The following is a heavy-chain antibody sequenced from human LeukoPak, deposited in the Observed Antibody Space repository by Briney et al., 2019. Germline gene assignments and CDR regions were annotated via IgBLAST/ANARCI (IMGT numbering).Heavy chain of an antibody. V-gene: IGHV3-23*01. CDR1: GFTFRTSG. CDR2: ISGSGVST. Sequence: GGSLRLSCAASGFTFRTSGMSWVRQAPGKGLEWVSAISGSGVSTYYADSVKGRFTISRDNSKNTLYLQMNSLRAEDTAVYYCAKVKWLRHFDYWGQGTLVTVSS. CDR3: AKVKWLRHFDY. J-gene: IGHJ4*02. D-gene: IGHD5-12*01.